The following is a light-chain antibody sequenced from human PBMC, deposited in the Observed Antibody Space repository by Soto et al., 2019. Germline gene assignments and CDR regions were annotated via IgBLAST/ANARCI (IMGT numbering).Light chain of an antibody. V-gene: IGKV3-11*01. CDR2: DSS. J-gene: IGKJ4*02. CDR1: QSVGSS. Sequence: EIVVTQSPATLSVSPGGSATLSGRASQSVGSSLAWYQQKPGQPPSLLIYDSSNRATGIPARFSGSGSGKHNTLAYRRLEDECFSVYSSQCHSGLQTLGGETKV. CDR3: QCHSGLQT.